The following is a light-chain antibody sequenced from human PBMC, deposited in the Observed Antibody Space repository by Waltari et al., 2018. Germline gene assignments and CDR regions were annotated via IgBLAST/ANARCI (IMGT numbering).Light chain of an antibody. V-gene: IGKV1-39*01. CDR1: RTIDTY. CDR3: QQSSTTPPT. J-gene: IGKJ1*01. CDR2: TAS. Sequence: DFQMTQSPSSLSASVGDRVTITCRASRTIDTYLNWYQQKPGKAPTLLIHTASTLQTGVPSRFTGSGSGTGFTLTISGLQVEDIATYYCQQSSTTPPTFGQGTKIELK.